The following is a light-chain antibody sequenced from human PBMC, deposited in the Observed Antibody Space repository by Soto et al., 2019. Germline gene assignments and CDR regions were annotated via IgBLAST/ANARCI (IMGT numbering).Light chain of an antibody. Sequence: EIVLTQSPGTLSLSPGEGATLSCRASQSVRSNYLAWYQQKPGQAPRLLIYGASSRATGIPDRFSGSGSGTDFTLTISRLEPEDFAVYYCQQYGSSPYTFGQGTKVDIK. V-gene: IGKV3-20*01. CDR1: QSVRSNY. CDR2: GAS. J-gene: IGKJ2*01. CDR3: QQYGSSPYT.